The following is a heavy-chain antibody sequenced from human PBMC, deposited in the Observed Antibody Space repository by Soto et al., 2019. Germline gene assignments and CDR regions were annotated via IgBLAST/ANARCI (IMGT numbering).Heavy chain of an antibody. CDR2: INEDGSEK. CDR1: GFAFSSYW. D-gene: IGHD6-25*01. Sequence: EVHLVESGGVLVQPGGSLRLSCVASGFAFSSYWMTWVRQAPGKGLEWVANINEDGSEKNYVDSVKGRFTVSRDNAKNSLYLQMRSLRAEDTAVYFCSRSRLTLDDWGQGTLVTVSS. V-gene: IGHV3-7*05. J-gene: IGHJ4*02. CDR3: SRSRLTLDD.